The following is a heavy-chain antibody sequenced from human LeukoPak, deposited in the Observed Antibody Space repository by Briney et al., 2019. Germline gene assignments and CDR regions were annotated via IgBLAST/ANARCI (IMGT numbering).Heavy chain of an antibody. CDR2: IYYSGST. J-gene: IGHJ4*02. Sequence: PSETLSLTCTVSGGSISSGDYYWSWIRQPPGTGLEWIGYIYYSGSTYYNPSLKSRVTISVDTSKNQFSLKLSSVTAADTAVYYCARAYRVLTTVTTVTNWGQGTLVTVSS. V-gene: IGHV4-30-4*01. CDR3: ARAYRVLTTVTTVTN. D-gene: IGHD4-17*01. CDR1: GGSISSGDYY.